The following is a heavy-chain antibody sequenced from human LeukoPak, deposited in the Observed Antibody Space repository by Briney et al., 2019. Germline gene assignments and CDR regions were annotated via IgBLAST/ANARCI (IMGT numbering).Heavy chain of an antibody. Sequence: GGSLRLSRAASLLXLINFGIHWVRQAPAKGLEWVAVKSHHAGYEYYADSVPGRFNISSDDSKNTVYLQMNSLRADDTAVYFFSRDPSKAMVIIDYWGQGALVTVSS. CDR3: SRDPSKAMVIIDY. CDR2: KSHHAGYE. CDR1: LLXLINFG. J-gene: IGHJ4*02. D-gene: IGHD5-18*01. V-gene: IGHV3-33*01.